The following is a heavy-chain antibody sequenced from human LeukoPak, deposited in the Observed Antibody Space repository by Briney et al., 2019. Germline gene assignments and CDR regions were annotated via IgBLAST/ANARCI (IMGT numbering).Heavy chain of an antibody. J-gene: IGHJ4*02. CDR1: GFSTTGYG. D-gene: IGHD1-26*01. CDR2: IQWDGYNK. V-gene: IGHV3-30*02. CDR3: ARREAVGAMSDFDD. Sequence: PGGSLRLSCAASGFSTTGYGIHWARQAPGKGLEWVATIQWDGYNKYYVDSVKGRFTVSRDTSKNTVYLQMDSLRSEDTAVYYCARREAVGAMSDFDDWGQGTLVTVSS.